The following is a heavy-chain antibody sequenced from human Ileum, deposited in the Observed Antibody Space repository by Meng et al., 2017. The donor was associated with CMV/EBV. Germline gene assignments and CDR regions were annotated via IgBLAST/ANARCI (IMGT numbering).Heavy chain of an antibody. CDR1: VFTFDDYA. CDR3: ERPMKRKEWLGMSCLH. CDR2: ISWNSGRI. Sequence: LKISCVASVFTFDDYAMYWVRQVSGKGLEWVSGISWNSGRIDYADSVKGRITISRDNAKNSLYLQMNSLRDEATALYYCERPMKRKEWLGMSCLHWGQGTLVTVSS. V-gene: IGHV3-9*01. D-gene: IGHD6-19*01. J-gene: IGHJ4*02.